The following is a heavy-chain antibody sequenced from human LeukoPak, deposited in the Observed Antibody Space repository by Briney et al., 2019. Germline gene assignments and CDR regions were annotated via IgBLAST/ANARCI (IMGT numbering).Heavy chain of an antibody. CDR1: GGSFSGYY. Sequence: SETLSLTCAVYGGSFSGYYWSWIRQPPGKGLEWIGEINHSGSTNYNPSLKSRVTISVDTSKNQFSLKLSSVTAADTAVYYCARGRRGASVDYWGQGTLVTVSS. J-gene: IGHJ4*02. CDR3: ARGRRGASVDY. V-gene: IGHV4-34*01. CDR2: INHSGST. D-gene: IGHD4/OR15-4a*01.